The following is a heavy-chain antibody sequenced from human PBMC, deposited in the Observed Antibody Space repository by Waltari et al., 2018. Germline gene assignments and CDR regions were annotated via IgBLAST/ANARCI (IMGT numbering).Heavy chain of an antibody. CDR3: ARAFPYYYGSGSPYYYYYYMDV. V-gene: IGHV3-48*04. J-gene: IGHJ6*03. D-gene: IGHD3-10*01. CDR1: GFTFSSYS. CDR2: ISSSSSTI. Sequence: EVQLVESGGGLVQPWGSLRLSCAASGFTFSSYSMNWVRQAPGKGLEWVSYISSSSSTIYYADSVKGRFTISRDNAKNSLYLQMNSLRAEDTAVYYCARAFPYYYGSGSPYYYYYYMDVWGKGTTVTVSS.